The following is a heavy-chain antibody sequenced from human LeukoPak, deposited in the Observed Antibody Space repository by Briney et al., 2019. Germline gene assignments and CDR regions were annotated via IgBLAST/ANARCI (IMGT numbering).Heavy chain of an antibody. CDR1: GITFSSYA. D-gene: IGHD3-22*01. CDR2: ISSSSSYI. V-gene: IGHV3-21*01. CDR3: ARDGTAETYYYDSSGSGAFDI. Sequence: GGSLRLSCAASGITFSSYAMNWVRQAPGKGLEWVSSISSSSSYIYYADSVKGRFTISRDNAKNSLYLQMNSLRAEDTAVYYCARDGTAETYYYDSSGSGAFDIWGQGTMVTVSS. J-gene: IGHJ3*02.